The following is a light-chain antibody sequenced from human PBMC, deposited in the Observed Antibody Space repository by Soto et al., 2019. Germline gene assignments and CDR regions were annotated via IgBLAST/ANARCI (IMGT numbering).Light chain of an antibody. CDR1: SSNIGSNS. V-gene: IGLV1-44*01. Sequence: QSAMTQPASASGTPGQRGTVSCSGSSSNIGSNSVNWYQQLPGTAPKLLIYSSNQRPSGVPDRFSGSKSGTSASLAISGLQSEDEGHYYCAAWDDSLNGVVFGGGTKVTVL. J-gene: IGLJ2*01. CDR3: AAWDDSLNGVV. CDR2: SSN.